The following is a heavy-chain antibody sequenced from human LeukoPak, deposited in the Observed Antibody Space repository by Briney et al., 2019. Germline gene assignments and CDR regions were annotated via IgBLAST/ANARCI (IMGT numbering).Heavy chain of an antibody. CDR2: IYYSGST. CDR3: ARGVVRGVIERDTRYYFDY. J-gene: IGHJ4*02. Sequence: SETLSLTCTVSGGSISSYYWSWIRQPPGKGLEWIGYIYYSGSTNYNPSLKSRVTISVDTSKNQFSLKLSSVTAADTAVYYCARGVVRGVIERDTRYYFDYWGQGTLVTVSS. CDR1: GGSISSYY. V-gene: IGHV4-59*01. D-gene: IGHD3-10*01.